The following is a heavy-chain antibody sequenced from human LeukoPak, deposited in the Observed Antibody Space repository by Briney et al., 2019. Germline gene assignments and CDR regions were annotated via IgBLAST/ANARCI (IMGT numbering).Heavy chain of an antibody. CDR1: GFTFSSYS. CDR2: IGSSSYI. J-gene: IGHJ4*02. Sequence: TGVSLRLPCAASGFTFSSYSVNWVRQAPGKGLEWVSSIGSSSYIYYADSVKGRFTISRDNAKNSLYLQMNSLRAEDTAVYYCARVGYYYDSSGPPGAWGQGTLVTVSS. D-gene: IGHD3-22*01. V-gene: IGHV3-21*01. CDR3: ARVGYYYDSSGPPGA.